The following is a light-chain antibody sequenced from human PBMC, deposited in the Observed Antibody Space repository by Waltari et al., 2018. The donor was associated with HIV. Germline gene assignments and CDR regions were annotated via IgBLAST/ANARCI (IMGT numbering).Light chain of an antibody. V-gene: IGLV2-23*02. CDR3: CSYAGSSAFV. CDR1: SGDVRSYNI. Sequence: QSALTEPASVSGAPGQSITISCIDTSGDVRSYNIISWYQHHPGTATPLMILEVTKRPSVVYNLCAGSQSCNTAPLTISGLQADDEAYYYCCSYAGSSAFVFGTGTKVTVL. J-gene: IGLJ1*01. CDR2: EVT.